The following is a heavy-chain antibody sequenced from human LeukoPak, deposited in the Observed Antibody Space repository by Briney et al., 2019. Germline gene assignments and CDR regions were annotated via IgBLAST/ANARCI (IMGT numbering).Heavy chain of an antibody. CDR1: GYTFTSYD. D-gene: IGHD2-2*01. CDR2: MNPNSGNT. CDR3: ARYAYPGYQPLVQPYYYYMDV. Sequence: GASVKVSCKASGYTFTSYDINWVRQATGQGLEWMGWMNPNSGNTGYAQKFQGRVTITRNTSISTAYMELSSLRSEDTAVYYCARYAYPGYQPLVQPYYYYMDVWGKGTTVTVSS. V-gene: IGHV1-8*03. J-gene: IGHJ6*03.